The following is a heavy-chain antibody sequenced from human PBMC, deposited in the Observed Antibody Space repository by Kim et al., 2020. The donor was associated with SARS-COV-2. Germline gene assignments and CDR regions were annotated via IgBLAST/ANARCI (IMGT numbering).Heavy chain of an antibody. J-gene: IGHJ4*02. CDR3: ARAFGSSGWYSYFDY. D-gene: IGHD6-19*01. V-gene: IGHV4-39*01. Sequence: PSLKGRVTISVDTSKNQFSLKLSSVSAAETAVYCCARAFGSSGWYSYFDYWGQGTLVTVSS.